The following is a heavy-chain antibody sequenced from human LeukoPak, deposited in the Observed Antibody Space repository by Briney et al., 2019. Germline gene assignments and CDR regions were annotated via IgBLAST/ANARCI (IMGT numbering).Heavy chain of an antibody. CDR3: ARSSVTAGTFDY. Sequence: ASVKVSCKASGYTFTSYAMHWVRQAPGQRLEWMGWINAGNGNTKYSQKFQGRVTITRDTSASTAYMELSSLRSEDTAVYYCARSSVTAGTFDYWGQGTLVTVSS. J-gene: IGHJ4*02. CDR2: INAGNGNT. CDR1: GYTFTSYA. V-gene: IGHV1-3*01. D-gene: IGHD6-13*01.